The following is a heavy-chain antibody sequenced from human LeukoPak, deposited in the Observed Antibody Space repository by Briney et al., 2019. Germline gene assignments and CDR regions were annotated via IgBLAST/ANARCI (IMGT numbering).Heavy chain of an antibody. V-gene: IGHV3-48*04. CDR1: GFTFSGYS. Sequence: GGSLRPSCAASGFTFSGYSMNWVRQAPGKGLEWVSYISSSSSTIYYADSVKGRFTISRDNAKNSLYLQMNSLRAEDTAVYYCARDGGSGWSSAFLDHWGQGTLVTVSS. CDR2: ISSSSSTI. CDR3: ARDGGSGWSSAFLDH. D-gene: IGHD6-19*01. J-gene: IGHJ4*02.